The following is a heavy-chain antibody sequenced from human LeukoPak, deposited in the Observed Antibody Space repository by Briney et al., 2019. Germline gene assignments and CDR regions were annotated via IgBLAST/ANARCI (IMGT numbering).Heavy chain of an antibody. CDR3: ARPPIVGATSSAFDI. CDR1: GYTFTSYY. J-gene: IGHJ3*02. CDR2: INPSGGST. D-gene: IGHD1-26*01. Sequence: ASVKVSCKASGYTFTSYYMHLVRQARGQGLEWMGIINPSGGSTGYAQKFQGRVTMTRDTSTSTVYMELSSLRSEDTAVYYCARPPIVGATSSAFDICGQGTMVTVSS. V-gene: IGHV1-46*03.